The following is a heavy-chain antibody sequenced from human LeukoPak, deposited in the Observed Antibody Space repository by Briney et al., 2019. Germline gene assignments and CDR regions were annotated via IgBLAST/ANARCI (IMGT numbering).Heavy chain of an antibody. Sequence: PSETLSLTCAVSGYSINSCYYWGWIRQPPGEGLEWFGSIHHSGSTYCTASLKSRVTISRDTSKNQFSLKVTSVAAADPAVSYCARSTYVVGLAGGWYYFDYWPKGTLVSVST. CDR1: GYSINSCYY. J-gene: IGHJ4*02. CDR3: ARSTYVVGLAGGWYYFDY. D-gene: IGHD6-13*01. V-gene: IGHV4-38-2*01. CDR2: IHHSGST.